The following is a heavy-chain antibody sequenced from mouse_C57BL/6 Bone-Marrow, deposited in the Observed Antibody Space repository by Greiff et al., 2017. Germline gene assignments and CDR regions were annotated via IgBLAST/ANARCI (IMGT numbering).Heavy chain of an antibody. V-gene: IGHV1-15*01. CDR1: GYTFTDYE. J-gene: IGHJ1*03. D-gene: IGHD2-5*01. CDR3: TAYYSNYWYFDV. CDR2: IDPETGGT. Sequence: QVQLQQSGAELVRPGASVTLSCKASGYTFTDYEMHWVKQTPVHGLEWIGAIDPETGGTAYNQKFKGKAILTADKSSSTAYMELRSLTSEDSAVYYCTAYYSNYWYFDVWGTGTTVTVSS.